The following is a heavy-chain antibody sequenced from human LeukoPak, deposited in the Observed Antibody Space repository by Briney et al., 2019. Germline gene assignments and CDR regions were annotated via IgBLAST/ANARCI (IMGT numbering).Heavy chain of an antibody. D-gene: IGHD2-8*01. CDR3: VRGMQPSLMRASGMSY. J-gene: IGHJ4*02. CDR2: ISSKGDYI. V-gene: IGHV3-23*01. CDR1: GFPFNIYS. Sequence: PGGSLRLSCTTSGFPFNIYSMAWVRQAPGKGLEWVSSISSKGDYIFYADSVKGRFTISRDSSANSMYLHMNSLRAEDAAVYYCVRGMQPSLMRASGMSYWGQGTLVIVSS.